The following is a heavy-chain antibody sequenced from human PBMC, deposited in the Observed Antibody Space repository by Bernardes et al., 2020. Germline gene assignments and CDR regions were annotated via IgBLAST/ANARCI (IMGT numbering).Heavy chain of an antibody. Sequence: ASVKVSCKASGYTFIGYYMDWVRQAPGQGLEWMGRINPNSGGTNYAQKFQGRVTMTRDTSINTAYMELSRLRSDDTAVYYCARPYSNYGRMDVWGQGTTVIV. V-gene: IGHV1-2*06. CDR1: GYTFIGYY. CDR2: INPNSGGT. CDR3: ARPYSNYGRMDV. D-gene: IGHD3-10*01. J-gene: IGHJ6*02.